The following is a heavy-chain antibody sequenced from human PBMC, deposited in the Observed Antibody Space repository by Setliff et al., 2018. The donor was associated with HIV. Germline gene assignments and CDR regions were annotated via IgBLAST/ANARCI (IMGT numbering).Heavy chain of an antibody. D-gene: IGHD3-3*01. CDR1: RFTFSSYG. V-gene: IGHV3-30*02. CDR2: VRHDGGDK. CDR3: GRVSGTWPAYYFDF. J-gene: IGHJ4*02. Sequence: PGGSLRLSCAASRFTFSSYGMHWVRQAPGKGLECVTFVRHDGGDKYYADSVKGRFTVSKDNSKKTLYLQMNSLRVEDTAVYYCGRVSGTWPAYYFDFWGQGTLVTVSS.